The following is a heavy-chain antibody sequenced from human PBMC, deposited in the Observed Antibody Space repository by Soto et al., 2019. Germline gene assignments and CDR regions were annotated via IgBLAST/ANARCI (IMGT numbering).Heavy chain of an antibody. D-gene: IGHD2-2*01. CDR1: GFSLTTGTMG. V-gene: IGHV2-26*01. CDR2: IFSDAER. J-gene: IGHJ6*02. Sequence: QVTLKESGPGLVKPTETLTLTCTVSGFSLTTGTMGVSWIRQPPGKALEWLAHIFSDAERSYSTSMQSRLTISKDTSGSQVVLSMTNVDPVDTGTYYCVRMNADSYQFYYAMDVWGHVTTVTVSS. CDR3: VRMNADSYQFYYAMDV.